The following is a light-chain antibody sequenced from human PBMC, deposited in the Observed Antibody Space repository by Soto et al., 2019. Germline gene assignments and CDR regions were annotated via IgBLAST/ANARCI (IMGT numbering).Light chain of an antibody. J-gene: IGLJ1*01. Sequence: QSVLTQPASVSGSPGQSVTISCTGTSSDFGSYKFVPWYQHHPGTVPKVIIYETSKRPPGVSDRFSGSKSGNTASLTISGLQAEDEDDYYCFSFTSTNTHVFGSGTKVTVL. V-gene: IGLV2-23*01. CDR1: SSDFGSYKF. CDR2: ETS. CDR3: FSFTSTNTHV.